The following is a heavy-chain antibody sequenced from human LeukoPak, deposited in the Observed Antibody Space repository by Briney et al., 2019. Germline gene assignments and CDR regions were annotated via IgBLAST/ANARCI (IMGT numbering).Heavy chain of an antibody. CDR3: ARLGYCSGGSCYDY. V-gene: IGHV4-34*01. CDR1: GGSFSDYY. CDR2: INHSGST. Sequence: SETLSLTCAVYGGSFSDYYWSWIRQPPGKGLEWIGEINHSGSTNYSPSLKSRVTISADTSKNQFSLKMSTVTAADTAVYYCARLGYCSGGSCYDYWGQGTLVTVSS. J-gene: IGHJ4*02. D-gene: IGHD2-15*01.